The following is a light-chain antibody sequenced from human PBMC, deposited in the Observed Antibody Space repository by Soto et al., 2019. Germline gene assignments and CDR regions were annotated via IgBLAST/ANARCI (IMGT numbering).Light chain of an antibody. CDR1: SSDVGGYNY. J-gene: IGLJ2*01. V-gene: IGLV2-14*01. CDR3: SSYTSSSTRV. CDR2: DVS. Sequence: QSALTQPASVSGSPGQSITISCTGTSSDVGGYNYVSWYQQHPGKAPKLMIYDVSNRPSGVSNRSSGPKSGNTASLTISGLQAEDEADYYCSSYTSSSTRVFGGGTKLTVL.